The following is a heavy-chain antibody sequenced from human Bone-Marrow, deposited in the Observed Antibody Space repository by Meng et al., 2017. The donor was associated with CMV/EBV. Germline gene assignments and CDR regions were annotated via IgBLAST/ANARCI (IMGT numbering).Heavy chain of an antibody. CDR1: VGSFSGYY. CDR3: AGGRTAAGATTTTFDY. D-gene: IGHD6-13*01. V-gene: IGHV4-34*01. Sequence: QRQLQGVGAGWLHLWEPLSSTVAVLVGSFSGYYWGWIRQPPGKGLEWIGEINHSGSTNYNPSLKSRVTISVDTSKNQFSLKLSSVTAADTAVYYCAGGRTAAGATTTTFDYWGQGTLVTVSS. J-gene: IGHJ4*02. CDR2: INHSGST.